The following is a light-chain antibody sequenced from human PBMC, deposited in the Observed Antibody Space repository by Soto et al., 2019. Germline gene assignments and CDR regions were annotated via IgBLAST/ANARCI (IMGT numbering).Light chain of an antibody. V-gene: IGLV2-14*03. CDR2: DVN. Sequence: QSALTQPASVSGPPGQSITISCTGTSSDVGYSNYVSWYQQHPGKAPKLIIYDVNDRPSGVSNRFSGSKSGNTASLTISGLQPEDEADYYCSSYTTSNTPVVFGGGTKLTVL. CDR3: SSYTTSNTPVV. J-gene: IGLJ2*01. CDR1: SSDVGYSNY.